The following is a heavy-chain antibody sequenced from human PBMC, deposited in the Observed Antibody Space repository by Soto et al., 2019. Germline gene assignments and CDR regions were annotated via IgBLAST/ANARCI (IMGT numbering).Heavy chain of an antibody. CDR3: VRSFGWYAIDY. Sequence: QVLLQESGPGLVQPSGTLSLSCAVSGVSISSNYYWGWVRQSPGKGLEWLGDISHIGSVNYSPSLMSRVTISVDRSVNQFSLKLNSVTAADTAVYYCVRSFGWYAIDYWGQGTLVIVSS. CDR2: ISHIGSV. J-gene: IGHJ4*02. V-gene: IGHV4-4*02. CDR1: GVSISSNYY. D-gene: IGHD6-19*01.